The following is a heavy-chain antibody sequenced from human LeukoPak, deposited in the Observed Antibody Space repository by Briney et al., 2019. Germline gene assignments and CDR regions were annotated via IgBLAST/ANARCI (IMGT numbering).Heavy chain of an antibody. CDR3: TRGGGWLIDF. Sequence: SETLSLTCDVSGDSGASSGSYWSGWFRQPPGKGLEWIGYGHSSGSTKYNSSLGSRVTISMATSRNPFSLKLSSVTAAATAVYFCTRGGGWLIDFWGRGTLVTVSS. J-gene: IGHJ4*02. CDR1: GDSGASSGSYW. V-gene: IGHV4-61*01. D-gene: IGHD5-24*01. CDR2: GHSSGST.